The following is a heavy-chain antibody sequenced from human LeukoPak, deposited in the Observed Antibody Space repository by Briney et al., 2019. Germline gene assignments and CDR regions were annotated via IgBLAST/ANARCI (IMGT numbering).Heavy chain of an antibody. Sequence: GGSLRLSCAASGFTFSSHWMNWVRQTPGKGLEWVANIKQDASEEYYVDSVKGRFTISRDNAKNFLYLQMSSLRAEDTAVYYCARDHEVGQWPTYFDFWGQGTLLTVSS. D-gene: IGHD6-19*01. J-gene: IGHJ4*02. CDR3: ARDHEVGQWPTYFDF. CDR2: IKQDASEE. CDR1: GFTFSSHW. V-gene: IGHV3-7*01.